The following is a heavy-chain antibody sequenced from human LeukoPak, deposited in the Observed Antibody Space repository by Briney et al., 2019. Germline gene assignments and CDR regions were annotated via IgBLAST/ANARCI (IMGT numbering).Heavy chain of an antibody. V-gene: IGHV1-8*01. D-gene: IGHD4-17*01. J-gene: IGHJ4*02. CDR2: MNPNSGNT. CDR1: GYTFTSYD. CDR3: ARASYGDSPCYFDY. Sequence: ASVKVSCKASGYTFTSYDINWVRQATGQGLGWMGWMNPNSGNTGYAQKFQGRVTMTRDTSRSIVYMDLSSLRSEDTAVYYCARASYGDSPCYFDYWGQGTLVTVSS.